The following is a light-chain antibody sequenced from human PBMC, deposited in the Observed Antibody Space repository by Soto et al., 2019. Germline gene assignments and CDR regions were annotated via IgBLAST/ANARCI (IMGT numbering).Light chain of an antibody. CDR3: QQYNDWPT. V-gene: IGKV3-15*01. CDR2: GAS. Sequence: EIVLTHSPATLSLSPCERATLSFRASQSISGYLAWYQQKPGQAPRLLIYGASTRATGIPTRFYGSGSGTKFTLTISSLQSEDFAVYYCQQYNDWPTFGQGTKVDIK. CDR1: QSISGY. J-gene: IGKJ1*01.